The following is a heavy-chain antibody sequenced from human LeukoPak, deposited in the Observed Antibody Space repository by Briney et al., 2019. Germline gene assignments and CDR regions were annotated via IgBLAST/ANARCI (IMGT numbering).Heavy chain of an antibody. Sequence: GGSLRLSCAASGFTFSSYAMSWVRQAPGKGLDWVSTINTSGSSTYYADSVKGRFTISRDNSKNTLYLQMNSLRAEDTAVYYCARVLNYYDSSGHYFSYWGQGTLVTVSS. J-gene: IGHJ4*02. D-gene: IGHD3-22*01. V-gene: IGHV3-23*01. CDR2: INTSGSST. CDR1: GFTFSSYA. CDR3: ARVLNYYDSSGHYFSY.